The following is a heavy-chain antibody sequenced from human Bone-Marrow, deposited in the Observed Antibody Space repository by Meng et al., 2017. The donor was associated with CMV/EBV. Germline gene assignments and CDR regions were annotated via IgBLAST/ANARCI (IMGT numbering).Heavy chain of an antibody. D-gene: IGHD6-19*01. CDR2: INPNSGGT. CDR1: GYTFTGYY. J-gene: IGHJ4*02. Sequence: ASVKVSCKASGYTFTGYYMHWVRQAPGQGLEWMGWINPNSGGTNYAQKFQGRVTMTRDTSISTAYMELSRLRSDDTAVYYCATHSSGWPYYFDYCGQGTLVTVSS. CDR3: ATHSSGWPYYFDY. V-gene: IGHV1-2*02.